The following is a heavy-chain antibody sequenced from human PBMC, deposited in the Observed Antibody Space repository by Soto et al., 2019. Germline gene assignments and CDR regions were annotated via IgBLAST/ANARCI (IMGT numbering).Heavy chain of an antibody. Sequence: QVQLQQWGAGLLKPSETLSLTCAVYVGSFSGYYWSWISQTPGQGLEWVGEINHSGSTNYNPSLKSRVTISVDTSKNQFYLKLSSVTAADTAVYYCARGIVAGTFLDYWGQGTLVTVSS. CDR1: VGSFSGYY. CDR2: INHSGST. D-gene: IGHD6-19*01. V-gene: IGHV4-34*01. CDR3: ARGIVAGTFLDY. J-gene: IGHJ4*02.